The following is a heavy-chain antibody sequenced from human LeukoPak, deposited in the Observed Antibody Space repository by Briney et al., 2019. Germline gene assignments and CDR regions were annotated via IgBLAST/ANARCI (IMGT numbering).Heavy chain of an antibody. J-gene: IGHJ5*02. D-gene: IGHD4-23*01. CDR1: GYTFTGYY. Sequence: GASVKVSCEASGYTFTGYYMPWVRQAPGQGLEWMGWTNPNSGGTNYAQKFQGRVTMTRDTSISTAYMELSRLRSDDTAVYYCARDLVIYGGDNWFDPWGQGTLVTVSS. CDR3: ARDLVIYGGDNWFDP. CDR2: TNPNSGGT. V-gene: IGHV1-2*02.